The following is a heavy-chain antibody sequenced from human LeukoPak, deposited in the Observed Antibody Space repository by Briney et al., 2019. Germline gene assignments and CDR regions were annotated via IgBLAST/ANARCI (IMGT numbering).Heavy chain of an antibody. CDR2: IYYSGST. J-gene: IGHJ4*02. V-gene: IGHV4-28*01. CDR3: ASLGNGDY. CDR1: GYSISSSNW. Sequence: SETLSLTCAVSGYSISSSNWWGWIRQPPGKGLEWIGYIYYSGSTYYNPSLKSRVTISVDTSKNQFSLKLSSVTAADTAVYYCASLGNGDYWGQGTLVTVSS. D-gene: IGHD7-27*01.